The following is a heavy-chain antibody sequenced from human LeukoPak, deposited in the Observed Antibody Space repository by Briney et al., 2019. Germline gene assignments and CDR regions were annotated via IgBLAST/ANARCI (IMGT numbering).Heavy chain of an antibody. CDR3: ARHPSGSSGGFDF. Sequence: SYISSGGSTIYYVDSVKGRFSISRDNAKNSVYLQMSSLRAEDTAVYYCARHPSGSSGGFDFWGQGTMVTVSS. CDR2: ISSGGSTI. D-gene: IGHD1-26*01. J-gene: IGHJ3*01. V-gene: IGHV3-48*01.